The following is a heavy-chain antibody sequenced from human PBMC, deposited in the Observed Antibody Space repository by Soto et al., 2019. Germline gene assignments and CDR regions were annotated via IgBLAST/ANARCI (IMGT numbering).Heavy chain of an antibody. CDR3: ARDSYYYGSGSYGAGSDAFDI. Sequence: ASVKVSCKASGYTFTSYYMHWVRQAPGQGLEWMGIINPSGGSTSYAQKFQGRVTMTRDTSTSTVYMELSSLRSEDTAVYYCARDSYYYGSGSYGAGSDAFDIWGQGTMVTVSS. D-gene: IGHD3-10*01. CDR1: GYTFTSYY. CDR2: INPSGGST. V-gene: IGHV1-46*01. J-gene: IGHJ3*02.